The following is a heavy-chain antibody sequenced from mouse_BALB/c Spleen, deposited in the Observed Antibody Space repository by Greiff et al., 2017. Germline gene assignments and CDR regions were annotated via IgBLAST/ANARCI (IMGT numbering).Heavy chain of an antibody. D-gene: IGHD2-4*01. Sequence: EVMLVESGGGLVKPGGSLKLSCAASGFTFSSYTMSWVRQTPEKRLEWVATISSGGSYTYYPDSVKGRFTISRDNAKNTLYLQMSSLKSEDTAMYYCTRDDCDYWGQGTTLTVSS. J-gene: IGHJ2*01. CDR3: TRDDCDY. V-gene: IGHV5-6-4*01. CDR2: ISSGGSYT. CDR1: GFTFSSYT.